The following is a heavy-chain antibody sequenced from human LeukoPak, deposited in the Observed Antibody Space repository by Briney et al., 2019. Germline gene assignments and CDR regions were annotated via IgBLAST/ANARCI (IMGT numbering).Heavy chain of an antibody. Sequence: ASVTVSCKASGGTFSSYAISWVRQAPGQGLEWMGGIIPIFGTANYAQKFQGRVTITTDESTSTAYMELSSLRSEDTAVYYCARGVSPETYYYYMDVWGKGTTVTVSS. D-gene: IGHD1-14*01. V-gene: IGHV1-69*05. CDR2: IIPIFGTA. CDR3: ARGVSPETYYYYMDV. CDR1: GGTFSSYA. J-gene: IGHJ6*03.